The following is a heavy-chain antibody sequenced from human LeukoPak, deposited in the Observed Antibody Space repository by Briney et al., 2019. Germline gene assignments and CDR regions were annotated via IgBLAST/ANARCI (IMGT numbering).Heavy chain of an antibody. CDR3: VRDGGGYKYGNDAFDM. CDR1: GFTLSGYW. CDR2: INQDGSER. J-gene: IGHJ3*02. V-gene: IGHV3-7*01. D-gene: IGHD5-18*01. Sequence: GGSLRLSCAAPGFTLSGYWMSWVRQAPGKGLEWVADINQDGSERHYVESVKGRLTISRDNAKNSLFLQMNSLRAEDTAVYYCVRDGGGYKYGNDAFDMWGQGTMVTVSS.